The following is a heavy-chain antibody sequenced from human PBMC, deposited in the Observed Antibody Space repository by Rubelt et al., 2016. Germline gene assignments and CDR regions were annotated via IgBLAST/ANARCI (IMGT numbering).Heavy chain of an antibody. CDR2: IYHSGST. CDR1: GDSISSYSW. CDR3: ARALPRMGMDV. V-gene: IGHV4-4*03. Sequence: QVHLQESGPGLVKPPGTLSLTCAVSGDSISSYSWWSWVRQPPGKGLEWIGEIYHSGSTNYNPSLKSRVTISLDTSKNQFSLKLSSVTAADTAVYYCARALPRMGMDVWGQGTTVTVSS. J-gene: IGHJ6*02.